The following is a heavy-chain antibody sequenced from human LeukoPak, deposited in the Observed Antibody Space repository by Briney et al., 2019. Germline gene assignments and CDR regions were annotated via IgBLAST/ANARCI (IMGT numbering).Heavy chain of an antibody. D-gene: IGHD5-18*01. V-gene: IGHV5-51*01. J-gene: IGHJ4*02. CDR3: ASVNTYGHGLFDY. CDR2: IYPGDSDT. Sequence: GESLKISCKGSGYSFISYWIGWVRQTPGKGLEWMGIIYPGDSDTRYSPSFQGQVTISADKSISTAYLQWSSLKASDTAMYYCASVNTYGHGLFDYWGQGTLVTVSS. CDR1: GYSFISYW.